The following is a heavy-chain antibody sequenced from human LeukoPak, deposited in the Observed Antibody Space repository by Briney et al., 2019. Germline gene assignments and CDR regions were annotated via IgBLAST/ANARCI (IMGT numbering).Heavy chain of an antibody. D-gene: IGHD3-10*01. CDR3: AKDGLWFGESQYYFDY. V-gene: IGHV3-23*01. Sequence: HPGGSLRLSCAASRFTFSTYAMSWVRQVPGKGLEWVSTISGNGATTHYADSVKGRFTISRDNSNNTLYLHLHSLRAEDTAVYYCAKDGLWFGESQYYFDYWGQGTLVTVSS. CDR1: RFTFSTYA. CDR2: ISGNGATT. J-gene: IGHJ4*02.